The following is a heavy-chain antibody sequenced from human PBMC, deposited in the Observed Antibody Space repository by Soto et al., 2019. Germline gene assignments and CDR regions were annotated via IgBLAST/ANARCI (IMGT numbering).Heavy chain of an antibody. CDR3: ARAPMVRGVITGYYYYMDV. J-gene: IGHJ6*03. Sequence: PSETLSLTCTVSGGSISSYYWSWIRQPPGKGLEWIGYIYYSGSTNYNPSLKSRVTISVDTSKNQFSLKLSSVTAADTAVYYCARAPMVRGVITGYYYYMDVWGKGTTVTVSS. D-gene: IGHD3-10*01. CDR1: GGSISSYY. V-gene: IGHV4-59*12. CDR2: IYYSGST.